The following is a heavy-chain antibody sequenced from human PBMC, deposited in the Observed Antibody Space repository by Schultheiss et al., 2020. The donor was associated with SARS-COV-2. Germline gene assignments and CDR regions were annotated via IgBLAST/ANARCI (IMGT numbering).Heavy chain of an antibody. Sequence: GGSLRLSCAASGFTFSSYAMHWVRQAPGKGLEYVSAISSTGASTYYANSVKGRFTISRDNSKNTLYLQMGSLRAEDMAVYYCAKDRYSSGWPQGYWGQGTLVTVSS. CDR2: ISSTGAST. V-gene: IGHV3-64*01. CDR3: AKDRYSSGWPQGY. D-gene: IGHD6-19*01. CDR1: GFTFSSYA. J-gene: IGHJ4*02.